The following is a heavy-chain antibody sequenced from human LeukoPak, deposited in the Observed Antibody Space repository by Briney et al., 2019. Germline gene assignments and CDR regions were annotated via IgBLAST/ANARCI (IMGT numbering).Heavy chain of an antibody. CDR3: ARAVRTYDSSGDYLDAFDI. V-gene: IGHV3-74*01. CDR2: ITSDGSST. CDR1: GFTFRTYI. J-gene: IGHJ3*02. D-gene: IGHD3-22*01. Sequence: GGSLRLSCAASGFTFRTYIMSWVRQAPGKGLAWVSRITSDGSSTSYADSVKGRFTISRDNTKNTLYLQMKSLRAEDTAVYYCARAVRTYDSSGDYLDAFDIWGQGTMVTVSS.